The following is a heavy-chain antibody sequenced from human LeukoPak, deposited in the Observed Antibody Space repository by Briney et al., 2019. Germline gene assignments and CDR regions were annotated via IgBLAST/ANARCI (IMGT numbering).Heavy chain of an antibody. V-gene: IGHV1-2*04. J-gene: IGHJ6*03. CDR1: GFTFTGYY. CDR2: INANNGDT. Sequence: ASVKVSCKASGFTFTGYYMHWVRQAPGQGLEWMGWINANNGDTNYAQKFRGWVTMTRDTSLSTVYMEVSRLRSDDTAVYYCARYSVATIGYYYYYMDVWGKGTTVTVSS. CDR3: ARYSVATIGYYYYYMDV. D-gene: IGHD5-12*01.